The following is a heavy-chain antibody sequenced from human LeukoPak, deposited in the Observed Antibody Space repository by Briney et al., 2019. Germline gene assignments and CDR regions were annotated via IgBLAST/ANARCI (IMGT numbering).Heavy chain of an antibody. CDR1: GGTFSSYA. Sequence: LVKVSCKASGGTFSSYAISWVRQAPGQGLEWMGRIIPIFGTANYAQKFQGRVTITTDESTSTAYMELSSLRSEDTAVYYCARGHGDHEVYFDYWGQGTLVTVSS. V-gene: IGHV1-69*05. CDR3: ARGHGDHEVYFDY. J-gene: IGHJ4*02. D-gene: IGHD4-17*01. CDR2: IIPIFGTA.